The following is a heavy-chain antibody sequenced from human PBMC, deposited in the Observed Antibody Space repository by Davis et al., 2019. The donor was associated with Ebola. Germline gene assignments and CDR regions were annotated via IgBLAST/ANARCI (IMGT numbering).Heavy chain of an antibody. CDR3: ARRGDCWSGYSFDY. CDR1: GFTFSSSW. Sequence: PGGSLRLSCVASGFTFSSSWMSWVRQAPGKGLEWVATINEDGSEKYYVDSVKGRFTISRGNAKKSLYLQMKSLRAEDTAVYYCARRGDCWSGYSFDYWGQGTLVSVSS. J-gene: IGHJ4*02. CDR2: INEDGSEK. V-gene: IGHV3-7*01. D-gene: IGHD3-3*01.